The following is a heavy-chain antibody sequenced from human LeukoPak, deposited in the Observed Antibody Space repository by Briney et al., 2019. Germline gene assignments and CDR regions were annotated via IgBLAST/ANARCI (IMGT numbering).Heavy chain of an antibody. V-gene: IGHV3-15*01. CDR2: IKSKTDGGTT. J-gene: IGHJ6*03. D-gene: IGHD4-17*01. Sequence: PGGSLRLSCAASGFSFSDAWMSWVRQIPGKGLEWVGRIKSKTDGGTTDYAAPVKGRFTISRDDSKNTLYLQMNSLKTEDTAVYYCSGGTVTTWYYYYYMDVWGKGTTVTVSS. CDR3: SGGTVTTWYYYYYMDV. CDR1: GFSFSDAW.